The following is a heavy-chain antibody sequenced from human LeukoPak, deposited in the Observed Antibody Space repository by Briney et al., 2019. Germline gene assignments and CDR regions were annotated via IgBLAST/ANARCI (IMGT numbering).Heavy chain of an antibody. J-gene: IGHJ4*02. D-gene: IGHD6-19*01. CDR2: ISSSGSTI. Sequence: GGSLRLSCAASGFTFSDYYMSWIRQAPGKGLEWVSYISSSGSTIYYADSVKGRFTISRDNAKNSLYLQMNSLRAKDTAVYYCARVGSSGSILYFDYWGQGTLVTVSS. CDR3: ARVGSSGSILYFDY. CDR1: GFTFSDYY. V-gene: IGHV3-11*01.